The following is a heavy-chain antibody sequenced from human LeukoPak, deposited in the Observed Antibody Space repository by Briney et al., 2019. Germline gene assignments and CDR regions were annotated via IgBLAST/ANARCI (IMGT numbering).Heavy chain of an antibody. V-gene: IGHV1-69*13. J-gene: IGHJ4*02. CDR2: VIPIFGTA. CDR3: AREGYYYDSSRYYALDY. CDR1: GGTFSSYA. Sequence: SVKVSCKASGGTFSSYAISWVRQAPGQGLEWMGGVIPIFGTANYAQKFQGRVTITADESTSTAYMELSSLRSEDTAVYYCAREGYYYDSSRYYALDYWGQGTLVTVSS. D-gene: IGHD3-22*01.